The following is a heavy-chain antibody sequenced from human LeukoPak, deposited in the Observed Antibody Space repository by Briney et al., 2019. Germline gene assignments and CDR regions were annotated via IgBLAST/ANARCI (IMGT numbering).Heavy chain of an antibody. D-gene: IGHD6-13*01. V-gene: IGHV4-34*01. CDR3: ARVAAGIGFFQH. Sequence: SETLSLTCAVYGGSFSGYYWSWIRQPPGKGLEWIGEINHSGSTNYNPSLKSRVTISADTSKNQLSLKLSSVTAADTAVYYCARVAAGIGFFQHWGQGTLVTVSS. CDR1: GGSFSGYY. J-gene: IGHJ1*01. CDR2: INHSGST.